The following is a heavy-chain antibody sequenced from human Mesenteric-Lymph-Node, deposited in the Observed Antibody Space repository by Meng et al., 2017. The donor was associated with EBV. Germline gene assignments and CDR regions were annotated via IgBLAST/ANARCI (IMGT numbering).Heavy chain of an antibody. J-gene: IGHJ5*02. CDR3: ARCIAAAGTSWFDP. D-gene: IGHD6-13*01. V-gene: IGHV4-30-2*01. CDR1: GGSISSGGYS. CDR2: IYHSGST. Sequence: QVQLQESGPGLGKPSGTLSLTCAVSGGSISSGGYSWSWIRQPPGKGLEWIGYIYHSGSTYYNPSLKSRVTISVDRSKNQFSLKLSSVTAADTAVYYCARCIAAAGTSWFDPWGQGTLVTVSS.